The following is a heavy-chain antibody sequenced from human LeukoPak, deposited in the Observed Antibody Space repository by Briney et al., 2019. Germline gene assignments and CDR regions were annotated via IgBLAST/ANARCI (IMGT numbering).Heavy chain of an antibody. V-gene: IGHV4-59*01. CDR2: IYYSGIT. CDR3: ARDHGSH. CDR1: GGSISSYY. Sequence: SETLSLTCTVSGGSISSYYWSWMRPPPGRGLEWIGYIYYSGITNYNPSLKSRVTISVDTSNNQFSLKLSSVTAADTAVYYCARDHGSHWGQGTLVTVSS. D-gene: IGHD3-10*01. J-gene: IGHJ4*02.